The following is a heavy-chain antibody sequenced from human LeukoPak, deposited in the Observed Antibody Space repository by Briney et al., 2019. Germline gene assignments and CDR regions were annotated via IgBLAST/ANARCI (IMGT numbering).Heavy chain of an antibody. V-gene: IGHV4-59*01. CDR1: GVSISSDC. J-gene: IGHJ4*02. D-gene: IGHD5-18*01. CDR2: IYYSGST. Sequence: PSETLSLTCTVSGVSISSDCWSWIRQPPGKGLEWIGYIYYSGSTNYNTSLMSRVTISVDTSKNQFSLKLASVTAADTAVYYCARSRIYGYSYDRFGTTLFYYWGQGTLGTVSS. CDR3: ARSRIYGYSYDRFGTTLFYY.